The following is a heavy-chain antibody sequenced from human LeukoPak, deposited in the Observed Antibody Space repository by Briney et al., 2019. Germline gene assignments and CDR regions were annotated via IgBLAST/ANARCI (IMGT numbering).Heavy chain of an antibody. CDR2: ISGSGSST. CDR1: GFTFSSYG. Sequence: GGSLRLSCAASGFTFSSYGMSWVRQAPGEGLEWVSSISGSGSSTYYVDSVKGRFTISRDSSKNTVYLQMNGLRAEDTAVYYCAKGGNSGRTYYYYYYMDVWGKGTTVTVSS. D-gene: IGHD6-19*01. J-gene: IGHJ6*03. CDR3: AKGGNSGRTYYYYYYMDV. V-gene: IGHV3-23*01.